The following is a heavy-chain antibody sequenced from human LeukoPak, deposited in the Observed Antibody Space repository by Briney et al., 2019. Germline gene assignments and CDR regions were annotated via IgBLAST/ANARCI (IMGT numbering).Heavy chain of an antibody. CDR3: ARDSSSSWYPHWFDP. CDR1: GYTFTSYA. Sequence: ASVKVSCKASGYTFTSYAMNWVRQAPGQGLEWMGWINTNTGNPTYAQGFTGRFVFSLDTSVSTAYLQISSLKAEDTAVYYCARDSSSSWYPHWFDPWGQGTLVTVSS. V-gene: IGHV7-4-1*02. CDR2: INTNTGNP. D-gene: IGHD6-13*01. J-gene: IGHJ5*02.